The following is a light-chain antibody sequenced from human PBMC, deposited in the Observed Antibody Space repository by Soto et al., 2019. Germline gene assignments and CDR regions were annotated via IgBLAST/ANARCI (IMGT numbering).Light chain of an antibody. Sequence: QSVLTQPASVSGSPGQSITISCTGTSSDVGAFNYVSWYLQYPGKAPKLMIYEVGNRSSGVSNRFSGSKSGNTASLTISGLQAEDEADYYCCSYASGSIYVFGTGTQLTVL. CDR3: CSYASGSIYV. V-gene: IGLV2-14*01. J-gene: IGLJ1*01. CDR2: EVG. CDR1: SSDVGAFNY.